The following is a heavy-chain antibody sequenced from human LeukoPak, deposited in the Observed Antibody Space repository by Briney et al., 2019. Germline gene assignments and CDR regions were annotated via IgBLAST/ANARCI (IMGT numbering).Heavy chain of an antibody. CDR1: GFTFSSYW. D-gene: IGHD2-8*01. Sequence: GGSLRLSCAASGFTFSSYWINWVRQAPGKGLEWVANIKQDGSEKNYVDSVKGRFTISRDNAKSSLFLQMNDLRAEDTAVYYCAKGGRGNGEVYWGQGTLVTVSS. J-gene: IGHJ4*02. CDR3: AKGGRGNGEVY. V-gene: IGHV3-7*01. CDR2: IKQDGSEK.